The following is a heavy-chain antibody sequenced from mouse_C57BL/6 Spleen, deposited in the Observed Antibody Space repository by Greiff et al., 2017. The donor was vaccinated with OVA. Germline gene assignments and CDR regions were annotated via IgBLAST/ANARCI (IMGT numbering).Heavy chain of an antibody. CDR2: IDPSDSET. V-gene: IGHV1-52*01. CDR1: GYTFTGYW. Sequence: QVQLQQPGAELVRPGSSVKLSCKASGYTFTGYWMHWVKQRPIQGLEWIGNIDPSDSETHYNQKFKDKATLTVDKSSSTAYMQLSSLTSEDSAVYYCARGGYGSSYGFAYWGQGTLVTVSA. D-gene: IGHD1-1*01. J-gene: IGHJ3*01. CDR3: ARGGYGSSYGFAY.